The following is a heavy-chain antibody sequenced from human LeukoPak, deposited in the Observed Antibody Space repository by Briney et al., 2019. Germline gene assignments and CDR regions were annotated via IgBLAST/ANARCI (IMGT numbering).Heavy chain of an antibody. D-gene: IGHD2-15*01. CDR1: GFTFSDYY. V-gene: IGHV3-11*01. J-gene: IGHJ3*02. Sequence: PGGSLRLSCAASGFTFSDYYMSWIRQAPGKGLEWVSYISSSGNTMFYADFVKGRFTISRDNSKNTLYLQMNSLRAEDTAVYYCARDIVVVVAATRSDAFDIWGQGTMVTVSS. CDR3: ARDIVVVVAATRSDAFDI. CDR2: ISSSGNTM.